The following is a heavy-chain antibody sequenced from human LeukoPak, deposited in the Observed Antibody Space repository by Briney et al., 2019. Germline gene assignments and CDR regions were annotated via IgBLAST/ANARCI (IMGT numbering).Heavy chain of an antibody. Sequence: PSETLSLTCTVSGGSISSGSYYWSWIRQPAGKGLEWIGRIYTSGSTNYNPSLKSRVTISVDTSKNQFSLKLSSVTAADTAVYYCASGGVVISPYHYWGQGTLVTVSS. CDR3: ASGGVVISPYHY. V-gene: IGHV4-61*02. CDR2: IYTSGST. CDR1: GGSISSGSYY. D-gene: IGHD3-3*01. J-gene: IGHJ4*02.